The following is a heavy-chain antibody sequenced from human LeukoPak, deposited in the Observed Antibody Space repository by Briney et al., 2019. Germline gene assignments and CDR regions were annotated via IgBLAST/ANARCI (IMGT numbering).Heavy chain of an antibody. D-gene: IGHD2-2*01. CDR1: GYTFTTYF. Sequence: ASVKVSRTASGYTFTTYFVHWVRQAPGQGLEGMGIIDPSDGSTSHAQKFQGRVTMTRDTSTSTVYMELSSLRSEDTAVYFCARGCRVVPGVHNVGRTQYYNGMDVWGQGTTVTVSS. CDR2: IDPSDGST. CDR3: ARGCRVVPGVHNVGRTQYYNGMDV. J-gene: IGHJ6*02. V-gene: IGHV1-46*01.